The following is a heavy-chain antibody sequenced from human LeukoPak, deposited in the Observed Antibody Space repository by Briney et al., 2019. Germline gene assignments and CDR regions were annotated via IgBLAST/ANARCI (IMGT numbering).Heavy chain of an antibody. Sequence: GGSLRLSCAASGFTVSSNYMSWVRQAPGKGLEWVSAISGSGGSTYYADSVKGRFTISRDNSKNTLYLQMSSLRAEDTAVYYCAKGDIAAAGTRGFDPWGQGTLVTVSS. V-gene: IGHV3-23*01. D-gene: IGHD6-13*01. J-gene: IGHJ5*02. CDR2: ISGSGGST. CDR1: GFTVSSNY. CDR3: AKGDIAAAGTRGFDP.